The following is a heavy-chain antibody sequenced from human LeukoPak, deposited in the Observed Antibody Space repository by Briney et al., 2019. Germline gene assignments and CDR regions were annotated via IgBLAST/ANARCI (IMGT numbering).Heavy chain of an antibody. V-gene: IGHV3-21*01. CDR1: GFTFSSYS. D-gene: IGHD1-20*01. CDR3: ARDGYNWNSFDY. J-gene: IGHJ4*02. Sequence: GGSPRLSCAASGFTFSSYSMNWVRQAPGKGLEWVSSISSSSSYIYYADSVKGRFTISRDNAKNSLYLQMNSLRAEDTAVYYCARDGYNWNSFDYWGQGTLVTVSS. CDR2: ISSSSSYI.